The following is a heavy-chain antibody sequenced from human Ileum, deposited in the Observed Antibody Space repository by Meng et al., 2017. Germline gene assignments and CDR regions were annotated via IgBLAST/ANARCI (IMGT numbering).Heavy chain of an antibody. J-gene: IGHJ4*02. Sequence: EVQLVDSGGGLVQPGGSLRLSVAASGFTFSSYWMHWVRQAPGKGLVWVSRISSDGSSTSYAGSVKGRFTISRDNAKNTLYLQVNSLRAEDTAVYYCARDRLDYSDSGFDYWGQGTLVTVSS. CDR2: ISSDGSST. V-gene: IGHV3-74*01. CDR1: GFTFSSYW. D-gene: IGHD4-11*01. CDR3: ARDRLDYSDSGFDY.